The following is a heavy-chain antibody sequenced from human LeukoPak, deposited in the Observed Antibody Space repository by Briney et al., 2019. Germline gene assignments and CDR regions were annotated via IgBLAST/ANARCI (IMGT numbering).Heavy chain of an antibody. V-gene: IGHV4-39*01. CDR2: IYYSGST. Sequence: SETLSLTRTVSGGSISSTSDYWGWIRQPPGKGLEWIGSIYYSGSTYYNPSLKSRLTISVGTSKIQFSLNLGSVTAADTAVYYCARSEYYDFWSAYYFDYWGQGTLVTVSS. D-gene: IGHD3-3*01. CDR1: GGSISSTSDY. J-gene: IGHJ4*02. CDR3: ARSEYYDFWSAYYFDY.